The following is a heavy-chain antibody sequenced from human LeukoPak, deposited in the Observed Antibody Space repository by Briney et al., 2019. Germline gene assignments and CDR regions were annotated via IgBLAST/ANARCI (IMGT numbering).Heavy chain of an antibody. V-gene: IGHV4-38-2*01. CDR1: GYSISSGYY. Sequence: KPSETLSLTCAVSGYSISSGYYWGWIRQPPGKGLEWIGSIYHSGSTYYNPSLKSRVTISVDTSKNQFSLKLSSVTAADTAVYYCARGVYSYSDAFDIWGQGTMVTVSS. CDR2: IYHSGST. J-gene: IGHJ3*02. CDR3: ARGVYSYSDAFDI. D-gene: IGHD5-18*01.